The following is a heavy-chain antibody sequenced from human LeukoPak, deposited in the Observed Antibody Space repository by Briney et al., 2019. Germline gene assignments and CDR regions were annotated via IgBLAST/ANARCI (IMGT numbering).Heavy chain of an antibody. CDR2: IYHSGST. CDR1: GGSISSSNW. D-gene: IGHD6-13*01. V-gene: IGHV4-4*02. J-gene: IGHJ3*02. CDR3: ASYLSSSWYDAFDI. Sequence: PSGTLSLTCAVSGGSISSSNWWSWVRQPPGKGLEWIWEIYHSGSTNYNPSLKSRVTISVDKSKNQFSLKLSSVTAADTAVYYCASYLSSSWYDAFDIWGQGTMVTVSS.